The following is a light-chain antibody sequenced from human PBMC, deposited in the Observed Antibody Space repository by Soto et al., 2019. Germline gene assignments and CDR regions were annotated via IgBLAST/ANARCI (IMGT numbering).Light chain of an antibody. CDR2: GAS. Sequence: EVVVTMSPGTLSLSTGERATLSCRGSQSFSSSYLAWYQQKPGQAPRLLIYGASSRATGIPDRFSGSGSGTDFTLTISRLEPEDFAVYYCQQYGSSLITFGQRTRLEI. CDR1: QSFSSSY. J-gene: IGKJ5*01. V-gene: IGKV3-20*01. CDR3: QQYGSSLIT.